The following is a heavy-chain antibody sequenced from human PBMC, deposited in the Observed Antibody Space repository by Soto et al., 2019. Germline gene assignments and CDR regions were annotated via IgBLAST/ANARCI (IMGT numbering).Heavy chain of an antibody. CDR2: IYHSGST. Sequence: KPSETLSLTCAVSGGSISSGGYSWSWIRQPPGKGLEWIGYIYHSGSTYYNPSLKSRVTISVDRSKNQFSLKLSSVTAADTAVYYCARALLGYCSSTSCYTPIFDYWGQGTLVTVSS. V-gene: IGHV4-30-2*01. J-gene: IGHJ4*02. D-gene: IGHD2-2*02. CDR1: GGSISSGGYS. CDR3: ARALLGYCSSTSCYTPIFDY.